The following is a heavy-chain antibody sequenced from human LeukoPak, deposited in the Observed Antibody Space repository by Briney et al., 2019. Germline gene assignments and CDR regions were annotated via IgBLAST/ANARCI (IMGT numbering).Heavy chain of an antibody. Sequence: GGSLRLSCAASGFTFSHYWMTWVRQTPGKGLDWVSSISSSGNTYYADSVKGRFTISRDNSKNMLYLQMNSLRAEDTAVYYCVKGRISEDGLDFWGQGTLVTVSS. CDR3: VKGRISEDGLDF. D-gene: IGHD6-13*01. CDR2: ISSSGNT. J-gene: IGHJ4*02. CDR1: GFTFSHYW. V-gene: IGHV3-23*01.